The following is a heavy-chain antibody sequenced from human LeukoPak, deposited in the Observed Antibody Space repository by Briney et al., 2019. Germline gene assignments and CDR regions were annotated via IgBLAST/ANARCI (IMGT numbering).Heavy chain of an antibody. CDR1: GFTFSNFW. V-gene: IGHV3-7*03. Sequence: PGGSLRLSCTASGFTFSNFWMGWVRQAPGKGLEWVANIKQDETEKFYLGSVKGRFTISRDNSKNTLYLQMNSLRAEDTAVYYCAKEASVFIRGYFDYWGQGTLVTVSS. D-gene: IGHD3-10*01. J-gene: IGHJ4*02. CDR3: AKEASVFIRGYFDY. CDR2: IKQDETEK.